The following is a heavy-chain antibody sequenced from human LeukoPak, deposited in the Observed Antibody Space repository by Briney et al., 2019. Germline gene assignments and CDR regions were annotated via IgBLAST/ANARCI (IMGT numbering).Heavy chain of an antibody. J-gene: IGHJ5*02. Sequence: PSETLSLTCTVSGGSISSYYWSWIRQPPGKGLEWIGYIYYSGSTYYNPSLKSRVTISVDTSKNQFSLKLSSVTAADTAVYYCARGEIAVAGPLNWFDPWGQGTLVTVSS. CDR2: IYYSGST. CDR1: GGSISSYY. CDR3: ARGEIAVAGPLNWFDP. D-gene: IGHD6-19*01. V-gene: IGHV4-30-4*08.